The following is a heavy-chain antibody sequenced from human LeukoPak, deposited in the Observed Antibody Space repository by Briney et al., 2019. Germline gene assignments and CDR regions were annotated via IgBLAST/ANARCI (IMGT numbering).Heavy chain of an antibody. V-gene: IGHV3-23*01. CDR1: VFTFTRDT. CDR2: VCVSGGST. J-gene: IGHJ1*01. D-gene: IGHD3-22*01. CDR3: AKDGVGDSSGYYLLEH. Sequence: PGGSLRLSCAASVFTFTRDTMSWVCQAPGKGQEWVSAVCVSGGSTYYADSVKGRFTVSRDNSKKTLYLEMKSLRGEDTAVYYCAKDGVGDSSGYYLLEHCGQGTLVTVSS.